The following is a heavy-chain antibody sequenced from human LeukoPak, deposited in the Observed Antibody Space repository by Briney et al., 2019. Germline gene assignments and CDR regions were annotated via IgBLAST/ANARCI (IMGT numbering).Heavy chain of an antibody. V-gene: IGHV4-30-4*01. CDR1: GGSISSGDYY. J-gene: IGHJ5*02. D-gene: IGHD3-22*01. CDR3: ARPYYYDSRIDP. Sequence: SETLSLTCTVSGGSISSGDYYWSWIRQPPGKGLEWIAYMYYSGSAYYNPSLKSRVTMSADASKNQLSLKLSSVTAADTAVYYCARPYYYDSRIDPWGQGILVTVSS. CDR2: MYYSGSA.